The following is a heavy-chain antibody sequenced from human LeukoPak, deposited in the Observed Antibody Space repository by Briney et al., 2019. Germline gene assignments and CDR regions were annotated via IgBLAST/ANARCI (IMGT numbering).Heavy chain of an antibody. CDR2: ISAYNGNT. CDR3: ARATYDYYDILTGYSPYYFDY. J-gene: IGHJ4*02. V-gene: IGHV1-18*01. CDR1: GGTFSSYA. Sequence: ASVKASCKASGGTFSSYAISWVRQAPGQGLEWMGWISAYNGNTNYAQKLQGRVTMTTDTSTSTAYMELRSLRSDDTAVYYCARATYDYYDILTGYSPYYFDYWGQGTLVTVSS. D-gene: IGHD3-9*01.